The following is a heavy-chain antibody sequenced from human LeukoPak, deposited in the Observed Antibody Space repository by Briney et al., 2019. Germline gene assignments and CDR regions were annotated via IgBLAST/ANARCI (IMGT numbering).Heavy chain of an antibody. CDR1: GYTFTGYY. CDR2: INPNSGGT. Sequence: ASVKVSYKASGYTFTGYYMHWVRQAPGQGLEWMGWINPNSGGTNYAQKFQGRVTMTRDTSISTAYMELSRLRSDDTAVYYCARDPNCSSTSCYALGREEDYWGQGTLVTVSS. V-gene: IGHV1-2*02. D-gene: IGHD2-2*01. CDR3: ARDPNCSSTSCYALGREEDY. J-gene: IGHJ4*02.